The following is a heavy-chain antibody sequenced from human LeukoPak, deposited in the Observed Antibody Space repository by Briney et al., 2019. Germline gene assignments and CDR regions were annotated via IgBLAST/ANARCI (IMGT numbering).Heavy chain of an antibody. CDR1: GFTFSSYE. D-gene: IGHD3-22*01. CDR3: ARDPLAYYYDSSGSQPGGY. CDR2: ITGSDGTV. Sequence: GGSLRLSCAASGFTFSSYEMNWVRQAPGKGLEWLSYITGSDGTVYHADSVKGRFTIYRDNAKNSLYLQMNSLTDEDTAIYYCARDPLAYYYDSSGSQPGGYWGQGTLVTVSS. V-gene: IGHV3-48*03. J-gene: IGHJ4*02.